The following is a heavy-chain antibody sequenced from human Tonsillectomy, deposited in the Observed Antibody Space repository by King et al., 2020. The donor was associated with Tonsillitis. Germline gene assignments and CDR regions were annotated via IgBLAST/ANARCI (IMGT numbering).Heavy chain of an antibody. CDR3: ARDLYYYDSSGLATVDY. J-gene: IGHJ4*02. CDR2: ISAYNGNT. CDR1: GYTFTSYG. D-gene: IGHD3-22*01. V-gene: IGHV1-18*01. Sequence: QMQLVESGAEVKKPGASVKVSCKASGYTFTSYGLSWVRQAPGQGLEWMGWISAYNGNTNYAQKLQGRVTMTTDTSTSTAYMELRSLRSDDTAVYYCARDLYYYDSSGLATVDYWGQGTLVTVSS.